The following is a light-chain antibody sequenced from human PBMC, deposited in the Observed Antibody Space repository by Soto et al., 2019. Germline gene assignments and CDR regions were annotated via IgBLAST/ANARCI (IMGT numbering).Light chain of an antibody. Sequence: DIQMTQSPSSLSASVGDRVTITCRASQSISSYLNWYQQKPGKAPKLLIYAASSLQSGVPSRFSGSGSGTDFTLTISSLQPEDFATYYCQQSYSTLDTFGQGTK. J-gene: IGKJ2*01. V-gene: IGKV1-39*01. CDR1: QSISSY. CDR3: QQSYSTLDT. CDR2: AAS.